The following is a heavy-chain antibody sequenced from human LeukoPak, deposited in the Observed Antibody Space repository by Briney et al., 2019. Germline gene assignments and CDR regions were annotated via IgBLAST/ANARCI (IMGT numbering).Heavy chain of an antibody. CDR2: INSDGSST. CDR1: GITFSSYW. Sequence: PGGSLRLSCAASGITFSSYWMHWVRQGPGKGLVWVSRINSDGSSTGYADSVKGRFTISRDNAKNTLYLQVNSLRAEDTAVYYCVRDWTHDTSGYFYLWGQGTLVTVSS. D-gene: IGHD3-22*01. CDR3: VRDWTHDTSGYFYL. J-gene: IGHJ5*02. V-gene: IGHV3-74*01.